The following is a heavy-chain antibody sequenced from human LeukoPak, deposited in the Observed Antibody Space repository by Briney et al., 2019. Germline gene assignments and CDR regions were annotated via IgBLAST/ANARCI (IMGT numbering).Heavy chain of an antibody. J-gene: IGHJ3*02. CDR2: IYPGDSDT. V-gene: IGHV5-51*01. Sequence: GESLKISCKGSGYSFTSYWIGWVRQMPGKGLEWMGIIYPGDSDTRYGPSFQGQVTISADKSISTAYLQWSSLKASDTAMYYCARHRYCSSTSRYIVGAFDIWGQGTMVTASS. D-gene: IGHD2-2*02. CDR1: GYSFTSYW. CDR3: ARHRYCSSTSRYIVGAFDI.